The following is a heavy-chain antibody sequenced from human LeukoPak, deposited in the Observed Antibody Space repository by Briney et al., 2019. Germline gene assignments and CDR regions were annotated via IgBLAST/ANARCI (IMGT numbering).Heavy chain of an antibody. V-gene: IGHV4-59*01. J-gene: IGHJ3*02. CDR3: ARDHPDAFDI. Sequence: SETLSLTCTVSGGSISSYYWSWIRQPPGKGLEWIGYIYYSGSTNYNPSLKSRVTISVDTSKNQFSLKLSSVTAADTAVYYCARDHPDAFDIWGQGTMVTVSS. CDR2: IYYSGST. CDR1: GGSISSYY.